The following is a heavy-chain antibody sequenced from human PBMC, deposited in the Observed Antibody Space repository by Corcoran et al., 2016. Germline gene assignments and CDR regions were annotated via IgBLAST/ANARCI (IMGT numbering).Heavy chain of an antibody. CDR2: ITGDGSDT. J-gene: IGHJ3*01. CDR1: GFAFSTYW. CDR3: ARGGGWSSGRFRAFGF. V-gene: IGHV3-74*03. D-gene: IGHD6-25*01. Sequence: EVQLVESGGGLVQPGGSLRLSCAASGFAFSTYWMHWVRQVPGKGLMWVSRITGDGSDTTYADSVKGRFTISRDNAENTLYLQMGSLRAEDTAVYYCARGGGWSSGRFRAFGFWGQGTMVTVSS.